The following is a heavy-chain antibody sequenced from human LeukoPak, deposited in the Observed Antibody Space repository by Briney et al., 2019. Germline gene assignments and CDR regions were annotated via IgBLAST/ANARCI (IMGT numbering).Heavy chain of an antibody. CDR3: AELGITMIGGV. J-gene: IGHJ6*04. CDR2: ISRGGTSM. Sequence: GGSLRLSCAASGFTFSDYFMSWIRQAPGKGLEWISYISRGGTSMYYADSVKGRFTISRDNAKNSLYLQMNSLRAEDTAVYYCAELGITMIGGVWGKGTTVTISS. V-gene: IGHV3-11*04. D-gene: IGHD3-10*02. CDR1: GFTFSDYF.